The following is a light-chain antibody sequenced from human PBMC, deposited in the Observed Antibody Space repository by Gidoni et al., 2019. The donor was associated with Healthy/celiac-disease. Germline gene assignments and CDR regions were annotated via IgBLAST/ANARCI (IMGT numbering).Light chain of an antibody. J-gene: IGKJ1*01. V-gene: IGKV1-5*03. CDR3: QQYNSYFST. CDR2: KAS. CDR1: QSISSW. Sequence: IQLTQSPSPLSASVGDRVTIPCRASQSISSWLAWYQQKAGKARKLLIYKASSLESGVPSRCSGGGSGTEFTLTISSVQDDYFAAYYWQQYNSYFSTFGQGTKVEIK.